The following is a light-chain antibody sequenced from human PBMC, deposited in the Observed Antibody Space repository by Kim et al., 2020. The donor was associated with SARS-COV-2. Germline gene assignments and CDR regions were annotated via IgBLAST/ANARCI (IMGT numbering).Light chain of an antibody. Sequence: QSALTQPASVSGSPGQSITISCTGTSSDVGGYDNVSWYQQHPGKAPKLIIYDVSNRPSGVSNRFSGSKSANTASLTISGLQAEDEADYYCSSFTSSSTWVFGGGTQLTVL. CDR1: SSDVGGYDN. J-gene: IGLJ3*02. CDR2: DVS. V-gene: IGLV2-14*03. CDR3: SSFTSSSTWV.